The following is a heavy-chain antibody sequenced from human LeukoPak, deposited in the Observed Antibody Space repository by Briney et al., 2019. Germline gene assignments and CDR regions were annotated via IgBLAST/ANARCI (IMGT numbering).Heavy chain of an antibody. J-gene: IGHJ4*02. V-gene: IGHV4-30-2*01. CDR1: GGSISSGGYY. D-gene: IGHD2-21*01. Sequence: SETLSLTRTVSGGSISSGGYYWSWIRQPPGKGLERIGYIYHSGSTYYNPSLKSRVTISVDRSKNQFSLKLSSVTAADTAVYYCARVARAYCGGDCYRNWGQGTLVTVSS. CDR3: ARVARAYCGGDCYRN. CDR2: IYHSGST.